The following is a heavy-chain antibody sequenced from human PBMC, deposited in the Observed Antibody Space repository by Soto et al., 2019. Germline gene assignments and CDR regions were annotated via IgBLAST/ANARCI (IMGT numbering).Heavy chain of an antibody. J-gene: IGHJ6*02. Sequence: PGGSLRLSCAASGFTFSSYSMNWVRQAPGKGLEWVSSISSSSSYIYYADSVKGRFTISRDNAKNSLYLQMNSLRAEDTAVYYCARDARNHVYSGYDPLYGMDVWGQGTTVTVSS. V-gene: IGHV3-21*01. CDR2: ISSSSSYI. CDR1: GFTFSSYS. D-gene: IGHD5-12*01. CDR3: ARDARNHVYSGYDPLYGMDV.